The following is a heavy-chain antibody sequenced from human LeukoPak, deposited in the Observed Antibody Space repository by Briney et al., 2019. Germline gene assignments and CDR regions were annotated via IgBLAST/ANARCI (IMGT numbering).Heavy chain of an antibody. Sequence: ASVKVSCKASGYTLIGNYMHGVRQAPGQGLEWMGWINPNSGGTNYAQKFQGRVTMTRDTSISTAYMELSRLRSDDTAVYYCARDKEYCSGGSCYRDYWGQGTLVTVSS. V-gene: IGHV1-2*02. J-gene: IGHJ4*02. D-gene: IGHD2-15*01. CDR2: INPNSGGT. CDR1: GYTLIGNY. CDR3: ARDKEYCSGGSCYRDY.